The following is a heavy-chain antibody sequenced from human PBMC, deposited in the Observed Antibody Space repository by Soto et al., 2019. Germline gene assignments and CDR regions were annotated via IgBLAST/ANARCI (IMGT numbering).Heavy chain of an antibody. J-gene: IGHJ4*02. V-gene: IGHV3-23*01. D-gene: IGHD2-15*01. CDR3: AKWTVVVVAATRGGYFDY. CDR1: GFTFSSYA. CDR2: ISGSGGYT. Sequence: EVHLLESGGGLVQPGGSLRLSCAASGFTFSSYAMSWVRQAPGKGLEWVSVISGSGGYTYYADSVKSRFTISRDNSKNTLYLQMNSLRAEDTAVYYCAKWTVVVVAATRGGYFDYWGQGTLVTVSS.